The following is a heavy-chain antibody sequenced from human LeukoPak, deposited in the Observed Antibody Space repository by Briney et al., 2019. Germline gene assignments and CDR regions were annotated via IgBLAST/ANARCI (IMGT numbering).Heavy chain of an antibody. CDR3: ARSSDSSGYYDYFDY. V-gene: IGHV5-51*01. CDR1: GYSFTSYW. CDR2: IYPGDSDT. Sequence: GEALQISCKGSGYSFTSYWIGWVRQMPGKGLEWMAVIYPGDSDTKYSPSFQGHVTISADSSSSTAYLQWSSLKASDTAMYYCARSSDSSGYYDYFDYWGQGTLVTVSS. D-gene: IGHD3-22*01. J-gene: IGHJ4*02.